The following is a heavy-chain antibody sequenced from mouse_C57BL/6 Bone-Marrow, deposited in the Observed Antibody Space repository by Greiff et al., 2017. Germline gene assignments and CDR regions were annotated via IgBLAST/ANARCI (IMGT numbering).Heavy chain of an antibody. V-gene: IGHV1-50*01. Sequence: VQLQQPGAELVKPGASVKLSCKASGYTFTSYWMQWVKQRPGQGLEWIGEIDPSGSYTNYNQKFKGKATLTVDTSSSTAYMQLISLTSEDSAVYYCASTVVSTGGAMDYWGQGTAVTVSS. CDR2: IDPSGSYT. J-gene: IGHJ4*01. D-gene: IGHD1-1*01. CDR1: GYTFTSYW. CDR3: ASTVVSTGGAMDY.